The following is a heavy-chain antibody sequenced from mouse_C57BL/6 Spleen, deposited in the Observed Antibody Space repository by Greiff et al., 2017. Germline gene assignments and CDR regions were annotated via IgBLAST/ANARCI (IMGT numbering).Heavy chain of an antibody. Sequence: VQLQQSGAELVRPGASVKLSCTASGFNIKDDYMHWVKQRPEQGLEWIGWIDPENGDTEYASKFQGKATITADTSSNTAYLPLSSLTSEDTAVYYCTIITTVYYFDYWGQGTTLTVSS. CDR2: IDPENGDT. D-gene: IGHD1-1*01. CDR3: TIITTVYYFDY. V-gene: IGHV14-4*01. J-gene: IGHJ2*01. CDR1: GFNIKDDY.